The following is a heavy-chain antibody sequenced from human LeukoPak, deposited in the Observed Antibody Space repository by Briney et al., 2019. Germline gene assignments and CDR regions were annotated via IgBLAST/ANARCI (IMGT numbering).Heavy chain of an antibody. V-gene: IGHV1-46*01. D-gene: IGHD4-17*01. J-gene: IGHJ4*02. CDR1: GYTFTSYS. Sequence: GASVKVSCKASGYTFTSYSIHWVRQAPGQGLEWMGIINPSGGTTTYTQKFQGRVTITRDTSASTAYMELSSLRSEDMAVYYCARGRYGDPLFDYWGQGTLVTVSS. CDR3: ARGRYGDPLFDY. CDR2: INPSGGTT.